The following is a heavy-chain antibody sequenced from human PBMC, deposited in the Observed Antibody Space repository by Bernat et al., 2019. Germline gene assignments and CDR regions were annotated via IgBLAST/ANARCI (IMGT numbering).Heavy chain of an antibody. D-gene: IGHD1-26*01. CDR3: ARDGLGADYMDV. V-gene: IGHV3-74*01. CDR2: VNSDGSST. Sequence: EVQLVESGGGLVQPGGSLRLSCAASGFSFRNYWMRWVRQAPGKGLVSLSRVNSDGSSTTYADSVKGRFTISRDNAKNTLYLQMNSLRAEDMAVYYCARDGLGADYMDVWGKGTTVTVSS. J-gene: IGHJ6*03. CDR1: GFSFRNYW.